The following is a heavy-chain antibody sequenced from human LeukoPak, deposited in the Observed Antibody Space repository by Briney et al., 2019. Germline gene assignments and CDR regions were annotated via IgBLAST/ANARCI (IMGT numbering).Heavy chain of an antibody. V-gene: IGHV4-59*01. CDR3: ARGVGTKLWYYFDY. Sequence: SETLSLTCTVSGGSISSYYWSWIRQPPGKGLEWIGYIYYSGSTNYNPSLKSRVTISVDTSKNQFSLKLSSVTAADTAVYYCARGVGTKLWYYFDYWGQGTLVTVSS. CDR2: IYYSGST. D-gene: IGHD1-1*01. J-gene: IGHJ4*02. CDR1: GGSISSYY.